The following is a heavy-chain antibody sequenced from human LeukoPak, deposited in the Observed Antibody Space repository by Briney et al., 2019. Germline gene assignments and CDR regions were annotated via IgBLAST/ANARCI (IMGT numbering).Heavy chain of an antibody. CDR3: ARPRLIGYNWNYGL. Sequence: SETLSLTCAVYGGSFSGYYWSWIRQPPGKGLEWIGEINHSGSTNYNPSLKSRVTISVDTSKNQFSLKLSSVTAADTAVYYCARPRLIGYNWNYGLWGQGTLVTVSS. J-gene: IGHJ4*02. V-gene: IGHV4-34*01. D-gene: IGHD1-7*01. CDR1: GGSFSGYY. CDR2: INHSGST.